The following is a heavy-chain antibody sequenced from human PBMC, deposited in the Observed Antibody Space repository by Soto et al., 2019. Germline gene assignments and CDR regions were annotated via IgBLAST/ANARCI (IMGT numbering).Heavy chain of an antibody. CDR3: ARDLSYDSSGYAFDP. J-gene: IGHJ5*02. CDR1: GFTVSSNY. V-gene: IGHV3-53*01. D-gene: IGHD3-22*01. CDR2: IYSGGST. Sequence: GGSLRLSCAASGFTVSSNYMSWVRQAPGKGLEWVSVIYSGGSTYYADSVKGRFTISRDNSKNTLYLQMNSLRAEDTAVYYCARDLSYDSSGYAFDPWGQGTLVTVSS.